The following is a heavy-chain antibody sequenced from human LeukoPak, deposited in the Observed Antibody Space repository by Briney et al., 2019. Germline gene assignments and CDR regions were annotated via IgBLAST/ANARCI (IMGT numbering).Heavy chain of an antibody. Sequence: PSETLSLTCTVSGGSISSYYWSWIRQPPGKGLEWIGYIYYSGSTNYNPSLQSRVTISVDTSKNQFSLKLSSVTAADTAVYYCARTYGRHSLDYRGQGILVTVSS. V-gene: IGHV4-59*01. D-gene: IGHD4-17*01. CDR2: IYYSGST. J-gene: IGHJ4*02. CDR1: GGSISSYY. CDR3: ARTYGRHSLDY.